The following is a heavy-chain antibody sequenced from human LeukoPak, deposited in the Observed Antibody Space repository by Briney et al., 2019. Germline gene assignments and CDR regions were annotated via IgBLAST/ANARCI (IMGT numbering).Heavy chain of an antibody. J-gene: IGHJ5*02. CDR1: EFTFSNFA. Sequence: GGSLRLSCAASEFTFSNFAMSWVRQAPGKGLEWVSTISGSGDNTYYADSVKGRFTISRDNSKNTLSLHMNTLRAEDTAVYYCASGSGTNWFDPWGQGTLVTVSS. CDR2: ISGSGDNT. V-gene: IGHV3-23*01. D-gene: IGHD3-10*01. CDR3: ASGSGTNWFDP.